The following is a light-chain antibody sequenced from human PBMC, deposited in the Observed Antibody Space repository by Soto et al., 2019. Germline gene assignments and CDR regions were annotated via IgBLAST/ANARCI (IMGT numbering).Light chain of an antibody. CDR2: GAS. CDR1: QSVTNNY. Sequence: EIVLTQSPGTLSLSPGERATLSCRASQSVTNNYLTWYQQKPGQAPRLLIYGASRRATGIPDRFSGSGSGTAFTLTINRLEPEDFVVYYCQQYGNSPRPFGQGTKLEI. V-gene: IGKV3-20*01. J-gene: IGKJ2*01. CDR3: QQYGNSPRP.